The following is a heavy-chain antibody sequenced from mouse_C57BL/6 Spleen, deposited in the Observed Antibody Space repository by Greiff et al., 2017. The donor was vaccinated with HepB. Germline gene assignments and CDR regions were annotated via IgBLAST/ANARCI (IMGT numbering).Heavy chain of an antibody. CDR1: GFSLTSYG. V-gene: IGHV2-6-1*01. J-gene: IGHJ4*01. CDR3: ARHNYGNPLDAMDY. Sequence: QVQLQQSGPGLVAPSQSLSITCTVSGFSLTSYGVHWVRQPPGKGLEWLVVIWSDGSTTYNSALKSRLSISKDNSKRQVFLKMNSLQTDDTAMYYCARHNYGNPLDAMDYWGQGTSVTVSS. CDR2: IWSDGST. D-gene: IGHD2-1*01.